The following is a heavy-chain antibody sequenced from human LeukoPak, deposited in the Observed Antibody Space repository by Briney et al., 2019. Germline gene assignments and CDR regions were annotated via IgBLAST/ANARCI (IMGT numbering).Heavy chain of an antibody. CDR3: ARGGGYYNYYFEY. CDR2: INPNSGGT. CDR1: GYTFSNYY. D-gene: IGHD3-3*01. V-gene: IGHV1-2*02. Sequence: ASVKVSCKASGYTFSNYYLHWVRQAPGQGLEWMGRINPNSGGTNYGQKFQGRVIMARDTSMSAAYMELYSLTSDDTAVYYCARGGGYYNYYFEYWGQGSLVTVSS. J-gene: IGHJ4*02.